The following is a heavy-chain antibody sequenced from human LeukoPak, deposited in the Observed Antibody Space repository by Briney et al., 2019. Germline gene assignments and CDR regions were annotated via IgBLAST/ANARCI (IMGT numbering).Heavy chain of an antibody. Sequence: GSLRLSCAASGFTFSSYGMHWVRQAPGKGLEWVAVISYDGSNKYYADSVKGRFTISRDNSKNTLYLQMNGLRAEDTAVYYCAKGAYLGYSYGYGPHYYYYYGMDVWSQGTTVTVSS. D-gene: IGHD5-18*01. CDR2: ISYDGSNK. CDR1: GFTFSSYG. CDR3: AKGAYLGYSYGYGPHYYYYYGMDV. V-gene: IGHV3-30*18. J-gene: IGHJ6*02.